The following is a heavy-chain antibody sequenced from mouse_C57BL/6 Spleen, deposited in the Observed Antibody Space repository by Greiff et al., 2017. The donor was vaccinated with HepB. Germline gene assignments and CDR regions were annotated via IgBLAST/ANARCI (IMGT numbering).Heavy chain of an antibody. CDR2: ISYDGSN. Sequence: EVQLQQSGPGLVKPSQSLSLTCSVTGYSITSGYYWNWIRQFPGNKLEWMGYISYDGSNNYNPSLKNRISITRDTSKNQFFLKLNSVTTEDTATYYCARGDYDGGLAYWGQGTLVTVSA. V-gene: IGHV3-6*01. D-gene: IGHD2-4*01. CDR3: ARGDYDGGLAY. J-gene: IGHJ3*01. CDR1: GYSITSGYY.